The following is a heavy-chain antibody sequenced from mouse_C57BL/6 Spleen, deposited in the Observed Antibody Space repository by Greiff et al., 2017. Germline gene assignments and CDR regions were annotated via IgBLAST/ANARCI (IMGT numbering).Heavy chain of an antibody. J-gene: IGHJ4*01. CDR1: GFTFSSYG. CDR2: ISSGGSYT. Sequence: EVQLVESGGDLVKPGGSLKLSCAASGFTFSSYGMSWVRQTPDKRLEWVATISSGGSYTYYPDSVKGRFTISRDNAKNTRYLQMSSLKSEDTAMYDCASDDYDLNCYAMDYWGQGTSVTVSS. V-gene: IGHV5-6*01. CDR3: ASDDYDLNCYAMDY. D-gene: IGHD2-4*01.